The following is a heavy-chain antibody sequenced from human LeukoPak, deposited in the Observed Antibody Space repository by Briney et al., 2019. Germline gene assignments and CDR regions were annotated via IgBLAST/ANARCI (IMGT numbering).Heavy chain of an antibody. CDR1: GGTFSSYA. V-gene: IGHV1-69*13. J-gene: IGHJ5*02. D-gene: IGHD3-3*01. CDR3: ARGGHYDFWSGYYPDPYSWFDP. Sequence: SVKVSSKASGGTFSSYAISWVRQAPGQGLEWMGGIIPIFGTANYAQEFQGRVTITADESTSTAYMELSSLRSEDTAVYYCARGGHYDFWSGYYPDPYSWFDPWGQGTLVTVSS. CDR2: IIPIFGTA.